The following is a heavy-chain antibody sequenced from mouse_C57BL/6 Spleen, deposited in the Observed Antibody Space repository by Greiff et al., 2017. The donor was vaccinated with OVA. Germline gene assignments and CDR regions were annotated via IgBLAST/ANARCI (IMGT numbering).Heavy chain of an antibody. CDR2: IRLKSDNYAT. D-gene: IGHD2-4*01. CDR3: TTMITTRWYFDV. V-gene: IGHV6-3*01. J-gene: IGHJ1*03. Sequence: EVMLVESGGGLVQPGGSMKLSCVASGFTFSNYWMNWVRQSPEKGLEWVAQIRLKSDNYATHYAESVKGTFTISRDDSKSSVYLQMNNLRAEDTGIYYCTTMITTRWYFDVWGTGTTVTVSS. CDR1: GFTFSNYW.